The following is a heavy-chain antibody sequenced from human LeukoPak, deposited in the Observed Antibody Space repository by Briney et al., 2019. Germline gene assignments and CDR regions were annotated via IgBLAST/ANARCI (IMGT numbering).Heavy chain of an antibody. CDR3: AREPSPMVRGYSPAY. CDR1: GYTFTGYY. CDR2: INPNSGGST. V-gene: IGHV1-2*02. J-gene: IGHJ4*02. Sequence: ASVKVSCKASGYTFTGYYMHWVRQAPGQGLEWMGWINPNSGGSTTYAQKFQGRVTMTRDTSTSTAHMELRSLRSEDTAVYYCAREPSPMVRGYSPAYWGQGTLVTVSS. D-gene: IGHD3-10*01.